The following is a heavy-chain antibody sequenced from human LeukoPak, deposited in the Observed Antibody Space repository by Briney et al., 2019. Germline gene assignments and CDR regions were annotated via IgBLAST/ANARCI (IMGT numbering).Heavy chain of an antibody. D-gene: IGHD4-23*01. V-gene: IGHV3-33*06. CDR3: AKGHYGGNSAYFDY. Sequence: SGGSLRLSCAASGFTFSSYGMHWVRQAPGKGLEWVAVIWYDGSNKYYADSVKGRFTISRDNSENTLYLQMNSLRAEDTAVYYCAKGHYGGNSAYFDYWGQGTLVTVSS. CDR1: GFTFSSYG. J-gene: IGHJ4*02. CDR2: IWYDGSNK.